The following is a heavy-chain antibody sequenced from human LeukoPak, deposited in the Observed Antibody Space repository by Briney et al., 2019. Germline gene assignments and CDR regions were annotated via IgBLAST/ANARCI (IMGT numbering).Heavy chain of an antibody. J-gene: IGHJ4*02. CDR3: AKGRGIGDRRFFDY. V-gene: IGHV3-23*01. Sequence: GGSLRLACAASAFTFSSYEMDWVRQAPGKGLEWVAGISGLGGSTSYADSVKGRLTISRDNSKNTLYLQMHSLRVEDTAVYYCAKGRGIGDRRFFDYWGQGTLVTVSS. CDR2: ISGLGGST. D-gene: IGHD3-16*01. CDR1: AFTFSSYE.